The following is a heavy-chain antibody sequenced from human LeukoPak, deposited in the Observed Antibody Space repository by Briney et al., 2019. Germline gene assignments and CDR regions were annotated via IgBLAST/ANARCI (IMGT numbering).Heavy chain of an antibody. CDR1: GFTFSSYA. CDR3: AKGWDSSGYSPDY. V-gene: IGHV3-23*01. J-gene: IGHJ4*02. Sequence: PGGSLRLSCAASGFTFSSYAMSWVRQAPGKGLEWVSGISGSGGSTYHADSVKGRFTISRDNSKNTLYLQMNSLRAEDTAVYYCAKGWDSSGYSPDYWGQGTLVTVSS. D-gene: IGHD3-22*01. CDR2: ISGSGGST.